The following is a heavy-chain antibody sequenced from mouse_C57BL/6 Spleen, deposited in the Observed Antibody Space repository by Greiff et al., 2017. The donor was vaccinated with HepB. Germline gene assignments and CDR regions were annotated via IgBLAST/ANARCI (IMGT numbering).Heavy chain of an antibody. J-gene: IGHJ2*01. CDR1: GFTFSSYA. CDR2: ISDGGSYT. Sequence: EVKLQESGGGLVKPGGSLKLSCAASGFTFSSYAMSWVRQTPEKRLEWVATISDGGSYTYYPDNVKGRFTLSRDNAKNNLYLQMSHLKSEDTAMYYCARDTTYFDYWGQGTTLTVSS. CDR3: ARDTTYFDY. D-gene: IGHD1-1*01. V-gene: IGHV5-4*01.